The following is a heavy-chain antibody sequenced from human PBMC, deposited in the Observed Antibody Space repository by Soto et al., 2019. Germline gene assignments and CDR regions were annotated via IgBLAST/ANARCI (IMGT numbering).Heavy chain of an antibody. CDR2: IYGSGGGI. CDR1: GFTFSDYA. J-gene: IGHJ4*02. Sequence: PGGSLRLSCTASGFTFSDYAMTWVRQAPGKGLECVAGIYGSGGGIQYADSVKGRFTISRDNYKNTLYLQMNSLRDEDTAVYYCAKDLVSRDGLWLMDQWGQGTLVTVSS. V-gene: IGHV3-23*01. D-gene: IGHD2-21*02. CDR3: AKDLVSRDGLWLMDQ.